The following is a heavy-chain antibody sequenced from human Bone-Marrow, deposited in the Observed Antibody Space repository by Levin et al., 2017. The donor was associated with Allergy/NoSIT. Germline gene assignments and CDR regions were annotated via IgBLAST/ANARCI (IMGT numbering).Heavy chain of an antibody. CDR1: GGSFSSHNW. V-gene: IGHV4-4*02. Sequence: SETLSLTCTVSGGSFSSHNWWSWVRQFPGKGLQWIGAFYHSGSTYSNPSLKSRVTISVDTSKNQFSLKLNSVTAADTAVYYCARETVVTGVSPFFDYWGQGILVTVSS. D-gene: IGHD7-27*01. J-gene: IGHJ4*02. CDR3: ARETVVTGVSPFFDY. CDR2: FYHSGST.